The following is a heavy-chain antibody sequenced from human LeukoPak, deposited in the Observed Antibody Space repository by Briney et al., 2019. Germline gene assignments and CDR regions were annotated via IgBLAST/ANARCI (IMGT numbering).Heavy chain of an antibody. V-gene: IGHV3-74*03. CDR3: ARSGIGRAFDI. D-gene: IGHD3-10*01. CDR1: AFSINNFW. Sequence: GGSLRLSCAASAFSINNFWMHWVRQGPGKGLEWVSRINKDATITTCADSVKGRFTVSRDNVKNMVYLDMNGLRGDDTAVYYCARSGIGRAFDIWGQGATVTVSS. CDR2: INKDATIT. J-gene: IGHJ3*02.